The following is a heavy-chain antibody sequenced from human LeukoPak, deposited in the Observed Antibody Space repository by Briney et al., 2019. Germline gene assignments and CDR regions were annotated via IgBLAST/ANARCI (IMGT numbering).Heavy chain of an antibody. CDR1: GYSFTSYW. CDR2: IYPGDSDT. Sequence: GESLKISCRGSGYSFTSYWIGWVRQMPGKGLEWMGIIYPGDSDTRYSPSFQGQVTISADKSISTAYLQWSSLKASDTAMYYCARRGYYDSSGYLTFDYWGQGTLVTVSS. D-gene: IGHD3-22*01. J-gene: IGHJ4*02. CDR3: ARRGYYDSSGYLTFDY. V-gene: IGHV5-51*01.